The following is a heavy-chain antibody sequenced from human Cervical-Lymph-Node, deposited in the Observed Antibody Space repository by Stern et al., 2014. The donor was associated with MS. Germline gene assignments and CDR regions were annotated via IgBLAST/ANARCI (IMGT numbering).Heavy chain of an antibody. V-gene: IGHV1-18*01. CDR3: AKDLLGSKNAFDI. J-gene: IGHJ3*02. Sequence: VQMVQSGAEVKKPGASVKVSCKASGYTFTSYGISWVRQAPGQGLEWMGWIISYNGNTNNAHKLQGKVTMTTDTSTSTAYMNLRSLRSNDTAVYYCAKDLLGSKNAFDIWGQGTMVTVSS. CDR2: IISYNGNT. CDR1: GYTFTSYG. D-gene: IGHD2-15*01.